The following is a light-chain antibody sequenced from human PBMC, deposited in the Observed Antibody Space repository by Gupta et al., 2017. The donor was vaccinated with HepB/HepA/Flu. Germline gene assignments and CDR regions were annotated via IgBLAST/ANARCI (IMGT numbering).Light chain of an antibody. CDR1: SSDVGGYNY. Sequence: QSALTQPPSASGSPGQSVTISCTGTSSDVGGYNYVSWYQQHPGKAPRLMISEVSKRPSGVPDRFSGSKSGNTASLTVSGLQTEDEADYYCSSYAGTNHHVFGTGTKVTVL. J-gene: IGLJ1*01. V-gene: IGLV2-8*01. CDR2: EVS. CDR3: SSYAGTNHHV.